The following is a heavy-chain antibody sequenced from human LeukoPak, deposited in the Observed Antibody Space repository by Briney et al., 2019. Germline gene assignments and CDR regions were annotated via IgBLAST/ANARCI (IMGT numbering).Heavy chain of an antibody. D-gene: IGHD1-26*01. CDR3: AGDRGVGAAVFFDF. V-gene: IGHV6-1*01. J-gene: IGHJ4*02. CDR1: GDNVSSSYVT. CDR2: TYYRSKWYN. Sequence: SQTLSLTCAISGDNVSSSYVTWNWIRQSPSRGLEWLGRTYYRSKWYNDYAVSVKSRVTIIPDTSKNQFSLHLNTVTPDDTALYYCAGDRGVGAAVFFDFWGLGTLVTVSS.